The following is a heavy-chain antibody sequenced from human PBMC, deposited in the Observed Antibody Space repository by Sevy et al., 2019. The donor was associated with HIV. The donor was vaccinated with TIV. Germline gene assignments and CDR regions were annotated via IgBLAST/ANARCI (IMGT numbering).Heavy chain of an antibody. CDR2: ISSSGSAM. CDR1: GFTFSDYY. V-gene: IGHV3-11*01. J-gene: IGHJ4*02. CDR3: ARGGRGVYDILTGYYPL. Sequence: GGSLRLSCAASGFTFSDYYMSWIRQAPGKGLEWVSYISSSGSAMHYADSVKGRFTISRDNAKNSLYPQMNSLRAEDTAVYYCARGGRGVYDILTGYYPLWGQGTLVTVSS. D-gene: IGHD3-9*01.